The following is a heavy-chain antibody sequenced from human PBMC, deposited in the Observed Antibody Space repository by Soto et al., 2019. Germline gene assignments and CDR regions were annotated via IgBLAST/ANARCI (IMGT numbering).Heavy chain of an antibody. D-gene: IGHD1-26*01. J-gene: IGHJ4*02. CDR2: ISAYNGNT. CDR1: GYTFTSYG. V-gene: IGHV1-18*01. CDR3: ASDRGSYALDY. Sequence: QVQLVQSGAEVKKPGASVKVSCKASGYTFTSYGIGWVRQAPGQGLEWMGWISAYNGNTNYAQKLKGRGTMTTGTSTSTADMELRSLRSDDTAVYYWASDRGSYALDYWGQGTLVTVPS.